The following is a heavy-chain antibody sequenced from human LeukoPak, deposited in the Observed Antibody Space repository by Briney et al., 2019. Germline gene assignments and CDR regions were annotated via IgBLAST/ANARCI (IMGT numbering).Heavy chain of an antibody. V-gene: IGHV3-48*01. D-gene: IGHD6-19*01. J-gene: IGHJ4*02. CDR2: IGATDGSK. Sequence: GGSLRLSCAASGFTFSAYSMNWVRQAPGKGLEWVSYIGATDGSKYYADSVKGRFSISRDNSKNTLYLQMSSLRAEDTAVYYCVKPIAVAGNFDYWGQGTLVTVSS. CDR1: GFTFSAYS. CDR3: VKPIAVAGNFDY.